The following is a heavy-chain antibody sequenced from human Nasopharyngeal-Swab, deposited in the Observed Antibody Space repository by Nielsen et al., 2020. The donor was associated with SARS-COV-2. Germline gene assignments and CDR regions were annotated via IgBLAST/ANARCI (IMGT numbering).Heavy chain of an antibody. V-gene: IGHV3-11*04. CDR3: ARWNFAFDY. D-gene: IGHD1-1*01. J-gene: IGHJ4*02. CDR2: ISTSGRTT. Sequence: GESLKISCAASGFTFSDYYMAWVRQAPGKGLEWLSYISTSGRTTDSADSVKGRFTLSRDNANNLLFLQMNSLRAEDTAVYYCARWNFAFDYWGQGTVVTVSS. CDR1: GFTFSDYY.